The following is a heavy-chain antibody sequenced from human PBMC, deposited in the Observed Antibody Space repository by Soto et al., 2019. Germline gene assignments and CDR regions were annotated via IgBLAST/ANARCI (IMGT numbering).Heavy chain of an antibody. CDR1: GFTFTSSA. CDR2: IVVGSGNT. V-gene: IGHV1-58*02. J-gene: IGHJ6*02. D-gene: IGHD6-13*01. Sequence: GASVKVSCKASGFTFTSSAMQWVRQARGQRLEWIGWIVVGSGNTNYAQKFQERVTITRDMSTSTAYMELSSLRSEDTAVYYCAAGIAAAGTRRVYYYYGMDVWGQGTTVTVSS. CDR3: AAGIAAAGTRRVYYYYGMDV.